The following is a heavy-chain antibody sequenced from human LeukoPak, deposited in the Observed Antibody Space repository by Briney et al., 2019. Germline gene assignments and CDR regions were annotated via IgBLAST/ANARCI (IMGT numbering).Heavy chain of an antibody. J-gene: IGHJ4*02. CDR3: ATYYVWGSYDY. Sequence: GGCLRLSCAASGFTFSSYAMSWVRQAPRKGLEWVSAISGSGRSTYYADCVEGRFTISRDNSKNTLYLQMNSLRAEDTAVYYCATYYVWGSYDYWGQGTLVTVSS. D-gene: IGHD3-16*01. CDR2: ISGSGRST. V-gene: IGHV3-23*01. CDR1: GFTFSSYA.